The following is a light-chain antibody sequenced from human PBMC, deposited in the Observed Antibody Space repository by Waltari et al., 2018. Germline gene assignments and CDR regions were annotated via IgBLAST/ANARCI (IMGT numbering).Light chain of an antibody. V-gene: IGLV8-61*01. Sequence: QTVVTQEPSLSVSPGGTVTITCALSSGSVSFTSYATWYQQTPGQPPRTLMYKANSRSSGVPDRFSGSILGNKAALTITGAQAEDESDYYCALYMGSGIWVFGGGTKLTVL. CDR2: KAN. J-gene: IGLJ3*02. CDR3: ALYMGSGIWV. CDR1: SGSVSFTSY.